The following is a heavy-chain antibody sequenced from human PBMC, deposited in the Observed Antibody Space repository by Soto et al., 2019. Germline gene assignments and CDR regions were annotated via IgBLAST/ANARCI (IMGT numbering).Heavy chain of an antibody. CDR3: ARETDRWFGELYIDY. D-gene: IGHD3-10*01. Sequence: PSETLSLTCTVSGGSISSGGYYWSWIRQHPGKGLEWIGYIYYSGSTYYNPPLKSRVTISVDTSKNQFSLKLSSVTAADTAVYYCARETDRWFGELYIDYWGQGTLVTVSS. V-gene: IGHV4-31*03. J-gene: IGHJ4*02. CDR2: IYYSGST. CDR1: GGSISSGGYY.